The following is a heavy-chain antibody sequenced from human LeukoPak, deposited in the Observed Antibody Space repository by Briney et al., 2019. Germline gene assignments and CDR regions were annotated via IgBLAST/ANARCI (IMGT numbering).Heavy chain of an antibody. V-gene: IGHV3-11*04. CDR3: ARDHHRRLYDSQARDTFDI. J-gene: IGHJ3*02. CDR2: ISGSGSTI. D-gene: IGHD3-22*01. CDR1: GFTFSDYY. Sequence: GGSLRLSCAASGFTFSDYYMSWIRQAPGKGLEWVSYISGSGSTIYYADSVKGRFTISKDNAKNSLYLQMNSLRAEDTAVYYCARDHHRRLYDSQARDTFDIWGQGTMVTVSS.